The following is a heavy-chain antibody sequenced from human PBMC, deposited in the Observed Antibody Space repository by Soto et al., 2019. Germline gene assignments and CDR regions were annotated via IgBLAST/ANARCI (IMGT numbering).Heavy chain of an antibody. CDR3: ANAPPHYDILTGYFLPDY. Sequence: PGGSLRLSCAASGFTFSSYGMHWVRQAPGKGLEWVAVISYDGSNKYYADSVKGRFTISRDNSKNTLYLQMNSLRAEDTAVYYCANAPPHYDILTGYFLPDYWGQGTLVTVSS. V-gene: IGHV3-30*18. CDR2: ISYDGSNK. J-gene: IGHJ4*02. D-gene: IGHD3-9*01. CDR1: GFTFSSYG.